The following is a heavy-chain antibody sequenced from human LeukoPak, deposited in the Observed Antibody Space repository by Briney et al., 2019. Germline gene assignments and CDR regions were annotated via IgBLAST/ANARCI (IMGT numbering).Heavy chain of an antibody. J-gene: IGHJ5*02. CDR1: GGTFNSYA. CDR3: ARGVVVVVAATPGWFDP. Sequence: SVKVSCKASGGTFNSYAISWVRQAPGQGLEWMGRIIPILGIANYAQKFQGRVTITADKSTSTAYMELSSLRSEDTAVYYCARGVVVVVAATPGWFDPWGQGTLVTVSS. CDR2: IIPILGIA. V-gene: IGHV1-69*04. D-gene: IGHD2-15*01.